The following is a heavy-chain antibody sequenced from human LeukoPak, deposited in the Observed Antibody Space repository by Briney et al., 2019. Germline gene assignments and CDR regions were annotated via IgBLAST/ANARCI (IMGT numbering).Heavy chain of an antibody. CDR2: INTDGSST. V-gene: IGHV3-74*01. D-gene: IGHD6-13*01. Sequence: AGGSLRLSCAASGFTFSSYWMHWICQGPGKGLVWVSRINTDGSSTSYADFVKGRFTISRDNAKNTLYLQMNSLRTDDTAVYFCATPGIRDQYDFDSWGQGTLVTVSS. J-gene: IGHJ4*02. CDR1: GFTFSSYW. CDR3: ATPGIRDQYDFDS.